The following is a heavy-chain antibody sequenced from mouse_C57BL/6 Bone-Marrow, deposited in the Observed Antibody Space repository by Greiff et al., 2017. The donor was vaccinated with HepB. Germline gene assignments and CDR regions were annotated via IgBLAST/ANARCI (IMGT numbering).Heavy chain of an antibody. CDR3: ARGPYGSPFYYAMDY. V-gene: IGHV3-6*01. CDR1: GYSITSGYY. D-gene: IGHD1-1*01. J-gene: IGHJ4*01. Sequence: DVQLQESGPGLVKPSQSLSLTCSVTGYSITSGYYWNWIRQFPGNKLEWMGYISYDGSNNYNPSLKNRISITRDTSKNQFFLKLNSVTTEDTATYYCARGPYGSPFYYAMDYWGQGTSVTVSS. CDR2: ISYDGSN.